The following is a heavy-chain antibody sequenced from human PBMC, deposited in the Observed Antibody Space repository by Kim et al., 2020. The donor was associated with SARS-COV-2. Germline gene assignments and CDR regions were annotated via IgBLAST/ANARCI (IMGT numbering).Heavy chain of an antibody. CDR3: SAQGVGILATIAKYYWSWFD. CDR1: GGTFSIYA. J-gene: IGHJ5*01. CDR2: IIPIFGTA. Sequence: SVKVSCKASGGTFSIYAISWVRQAPGQGLEWMGGIIPIFGTAYSQKFQDRGTTTTDDSTSTTYKELSSLRSEDTAVYYCSAQGVGILATIAKYYWSWFD. V-gene: IGHV1-69*05. D-gene: IGHD5-12*01.